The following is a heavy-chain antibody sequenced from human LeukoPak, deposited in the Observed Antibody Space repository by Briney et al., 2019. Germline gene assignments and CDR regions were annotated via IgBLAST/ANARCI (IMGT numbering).Heavy chain of an antibody. CDR1: GGSISSSSYY. J-gene: IGHJ4*02. CDR2: IYYSGST. D-gene: IGHD3-10*01. Sequence: SETLSLTCTVSGGSISSSSYYWGWIRQPPGKGLEWIGSIYYSGSTYYNPSLKSRVTISVDTSKNQFSLKLSSVTAADTAVYYCARHAVVRGVIRNRRYYFDYWGQGTLVTVSS. CDR3: ARHAVVRGVIRNRRYYFDY. V-gene: IGHV4-39*01.